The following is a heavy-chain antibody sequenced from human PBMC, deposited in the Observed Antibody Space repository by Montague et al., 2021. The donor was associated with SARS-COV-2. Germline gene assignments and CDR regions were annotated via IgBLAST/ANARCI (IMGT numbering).Heavy chain of an antibody. J-gene: IGHJ4*02. Sequence: SPRLSCAASGFTFSSYGMHWVRQAPGKGLEWVAVIWYDGSNKYYADSVKGRFTISRDNSKNTLYLQMNSLRAEDTAVYYCAREGYSSSWNGDYFDYWGQGTLVTVSS. V-gene: IGHV3-33*01. CDR2: IWYDGSNK. D-gene: IGHD6-13*01. CDR1: GFTFSSYG. CDR3: AREGYSSSWNGDYFDY.